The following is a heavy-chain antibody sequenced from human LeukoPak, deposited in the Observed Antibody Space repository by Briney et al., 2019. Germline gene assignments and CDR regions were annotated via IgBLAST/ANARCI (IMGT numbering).Heavy chain of an antibody. CDR1: GYTFTSYY. D-gene: IGHD3-16*01. CDR2: INPSGGST. J-gene: IGHJ2*01. Sequence: GASVKVSCKASGYTFTSYYMHWVRQAPGQGLEWMGIINPSGGSTSYAQKFQGRVTMTRDMSTSTVYMELSSLRSEDTAVYYCAGLSSPLNLRYWYFDLWGRGTLVTVSS. V-gene: IGHV1-46*03. CDR3: AGLSSPLNLRYWYFDL.